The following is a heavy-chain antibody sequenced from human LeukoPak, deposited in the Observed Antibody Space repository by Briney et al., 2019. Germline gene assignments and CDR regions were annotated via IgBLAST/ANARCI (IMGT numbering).Heavy chain of an antibody. Sequence: GASVKVSCTASGYTFTGYYMHWVRQAPGQGLEWMGWINPNSGGTNYAQKFQGWVTMTRDTSISTAYMELSRLRSDDTAVYYCARDGGYCSSTSCYERYYGMDVWGQGTTVTVSS. CDR2: INPNSGGT. CDR1: GYTFTGYY. J-gene: IGHJ6*02. D-gene: IGHD2-2*01. V-gene: IGHV1-2*04. CDR3: ARDGGYCSSTSCYERYYGMDV.